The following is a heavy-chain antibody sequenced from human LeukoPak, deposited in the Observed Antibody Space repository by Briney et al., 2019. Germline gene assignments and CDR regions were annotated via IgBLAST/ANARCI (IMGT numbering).Heavy chain of an antibody. V-gene: IGHV3-7*01. Sequence: GGSLRLSCAASGFPFSSYWMSWVRQAPGKGLEWVANIKQDGSDKYYMDSVKGRFTISRDNAKNSLNLQLNSLRADDTAVYYCARLTGTTGFDYWGQGTLVTVSS. CDR2: IKQDGSDK. CDR1: GFPFSSYW. CDR3: ARLTGTTGFDY. J-gene: IGHJ4*02. D-gene: IGHD1-1*01.